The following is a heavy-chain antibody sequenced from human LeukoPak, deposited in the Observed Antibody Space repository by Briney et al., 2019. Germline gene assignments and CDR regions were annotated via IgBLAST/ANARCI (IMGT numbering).Heavy chain of an antibody. CDR2: INHSGST. CDR3: ARYNTANYYGSGSSLDAFDI. J-gene: IGHJ3*02. D-gene: IGHD3-10*01. CDR1: GGSFSGYY. V-gene: IGHV4-34*01. Sequence: SETLSLTCAVYGGSFSGYYWSWIRQPPGKGLEWIGEINHSGSTYYNPSLKSRVTISVDTSKNHFSLNLSSVTAADTAVYYCARYNTANYYGSGSSLDAFDIWGQGTMVTLSS.